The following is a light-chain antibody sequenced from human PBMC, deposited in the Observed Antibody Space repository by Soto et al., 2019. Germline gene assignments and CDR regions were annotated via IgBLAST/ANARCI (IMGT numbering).Light chain of an antibody. CDR2: EGS. Sequence: QSALTQPASVSGSPGQSITISCTGTSSDVRSYNLVSWYQQHPGKAPKLMIYEGSKRPSGVSNRFSGSKSGNTASLTISGLQAEDEADYYCCTYAGQALEVVFGGGTKLTVL. J-gene: IGLJ2*01. CDR3: CTYAGQALEVV. V-gene: IGLV2-23*01. CDR1: SSDVRSYNL.